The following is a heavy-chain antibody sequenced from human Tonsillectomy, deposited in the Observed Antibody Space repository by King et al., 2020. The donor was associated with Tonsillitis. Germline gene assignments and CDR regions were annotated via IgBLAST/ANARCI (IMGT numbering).Heavy chain of an antibody. CDR2: IYYSGST. J-gene: IGHJ4*02. CDR3: ARDLYSSGWYYFDN. Sequence: VQLQESGPGLVKPSETLSLTCTVSGGSVSSGSYYWSWIRPPPGKGLEWIGYIYYSGSTNYNPSLKSRVTISVDTSKNQFSLKLSSVTAADTAVYYCARDLYSSGWYYFDNWGQGTLVTVSS. D-gene: IGHD6-19*01. CDR1: GGSVSSGSYY. V-gene: IGHV4-61*01.